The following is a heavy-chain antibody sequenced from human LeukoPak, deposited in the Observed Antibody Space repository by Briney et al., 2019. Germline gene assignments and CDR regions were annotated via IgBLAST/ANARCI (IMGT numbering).Heavy chain of an antibody. V-gene: IGHV4-59*08. CDR2: IYYSGST. J-gene: IGHJ5*02. CDR1: GGSISSYY. CDR3: ARHLVDNYDILTGYYRGWFDP. D-gene: IGHD3-9*01. Sequence: SETLSLTCTVSGGSISSYYWSWIRQPPGKGLEWIGYIYYSGSTNYNPSLKSRVTISVDTSKNQFSLKLSSVTAADTAVYYCARHLVDNYDILTGYYRGWFDPWGRGTLVTVSS.